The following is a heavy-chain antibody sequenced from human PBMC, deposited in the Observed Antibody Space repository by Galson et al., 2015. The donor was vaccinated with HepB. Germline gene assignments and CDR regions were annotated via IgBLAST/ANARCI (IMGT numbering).Heavy chain of an antibody. J-gene: IGHJ3*02. Sequence: ETLSLTCTVSGGSISSYYWSWIRQPPGKGLEWIGYIYYSGSTNYNPSLKSRFTISEDTTKNQFSLKLSSVTAADTAVYYCARHGLVDAFDIWGQGTMVTVSS. CDR2: IYYSGST. CDR1: GGSISSYY. D-gene: IGHD5-12*01. CDR3: ARHGLVDAFDI. V-gene: IGHV4-59*08.